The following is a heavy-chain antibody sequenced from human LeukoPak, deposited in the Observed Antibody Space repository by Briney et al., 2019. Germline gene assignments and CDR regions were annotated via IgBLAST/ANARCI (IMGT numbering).Heavy chain of an antibody. V-gene: IGHV3-21*01. CDR2: IRSSSSYI. CDR1: GFTFSSYS. D-gene: IGHD2-21*02. Sequence: GGSLRLSCAASGFTFSSYSMNWVRQATGKGREGVSSIRSSSSYIYYADSVKGRFTISRDNAKNSLYLQMNSLRAEDTAVYYCARDDVTAIGLVQYDAFDIWGQGTMVTVSS. CDR3: ARDDVTAIGLVQYDAFDI. J-gene: IGHJ3*02.